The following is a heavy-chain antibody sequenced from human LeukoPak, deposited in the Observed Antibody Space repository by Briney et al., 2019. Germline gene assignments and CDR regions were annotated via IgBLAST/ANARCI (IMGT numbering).Heavy chain of an antibody. CDR2: VYYSGST. CDR1: GGSFEHYF. CDR3: ASHRRSHGSEY. J-gene: IGHJ4*02. D-gene: IGHD3-10*01. Sequence: SETLSLTCTVSGGSFEHYFWSWIRQPPGKGLEWIGYVYYSGSTDYSPSLKSRLAISADTSKNQFSLKLSSVTAADTAVYYCASHRRSHGSEYWGQGTLVTVSS. V-gene: IGHV4-59*08.